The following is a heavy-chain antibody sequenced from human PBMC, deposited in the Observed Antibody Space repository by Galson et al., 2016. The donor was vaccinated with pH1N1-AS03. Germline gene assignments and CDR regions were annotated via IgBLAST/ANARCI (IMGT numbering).Heavy chain of an antibody. D-gene: IGHD2-2*01. CDR1: GFTFSGYA. V-gene: IGHV3-23*01. J-gene: IGHJ4*02. CDR2: IGGSGAGA. CDR3: TKGMGDQLPILNFDY. Sequence: SLRLSCAASGFTFSGYAMSWVRQAPGKGLEWVSSIGGSGAGAYYADSVKGRFTISRDNSKNTLYLQMNSLRAEDTAIHYCTKGMGDQLPILNFDYWGQGTLVTVSS.